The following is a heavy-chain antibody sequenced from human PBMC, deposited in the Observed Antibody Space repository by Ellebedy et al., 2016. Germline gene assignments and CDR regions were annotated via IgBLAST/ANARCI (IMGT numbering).Heavy chain of an antibody. CDR3: SNGGDEPDF. CDR1: GFSFNIYV. Sequence: GESLKISXGASGFSFNIYVMHWVRQAPGKGLEWVAVISDDGSKKFYAESLKGRFTISRDDSKRTVYLQMNSLRREDTAVYYCSNGGDEPDFWGQGTLV. V-gene: IGHV3-30*18. CDR2: ISDDGSKK. J-gene: IGHJ4*02.